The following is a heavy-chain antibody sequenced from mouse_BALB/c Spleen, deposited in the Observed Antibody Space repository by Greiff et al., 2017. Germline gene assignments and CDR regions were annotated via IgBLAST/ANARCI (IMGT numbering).Heavy chain of an antibody. V-gene: IGHV1S41*01. Sequence: DLVKPGASVKLSCKASGYTFTSYWINWIKQRPGQGLEWIGRIAPGSGSTYYNEMFKGKATLTVDTSSSTAYIQLSSLSSEDSAVYFCARGLGTATTFAYWGQGTLFTVSA. CDR1: GYTFTSYW. J-gene: IGHJ3*01. D-gene: IGHD1-2*01. CDR3: ARGLGTATTFAY. CDR2: IAPGSGST.